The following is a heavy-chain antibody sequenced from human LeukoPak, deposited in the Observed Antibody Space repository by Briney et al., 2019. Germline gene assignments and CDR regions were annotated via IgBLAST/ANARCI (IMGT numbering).Heavy chain of an antibody. V-gene: IGHV4-34*01. Sequence: PSETLSLTCAVYGGSFSGYHWSWIRQPPGKGLEWIGEINHSGSTNYNPSLKSRVTISVDTSKNQFSLKLSSVTAADTAVYYCARRSYDSGNCYNGWYFDYWGQGTLVTVSS. J-gene: IGHJ4*02. CDR1: GGSFSGYH. CDR3: ARRSYDSGNCYNGWYFDY. CDR2: INHSGST. D-gene: IGHD3-10*01.